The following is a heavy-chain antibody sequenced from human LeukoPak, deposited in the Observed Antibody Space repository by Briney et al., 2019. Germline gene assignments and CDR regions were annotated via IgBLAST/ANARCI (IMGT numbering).Heavy chain of an antibody. J-gene: IGHJ4*02. CDR3: ARLTRLSTSPDRYYLDY. Sequence: SETLSLTCAVYGGSFSGYYWSWIRQPPGKGLEWIGYIYTSGGTNYIPSLKGRVTISIDTSKNQFSLKLSSVTAADSAVYYCARLTRLSTSPDRYYLDYWGLGTLVTVSS. CDR1: GGSFSGYY. D-gene: IGHD6-6*01. V-gene: IGHV4-4*09. CDR2: IYTSGGT.